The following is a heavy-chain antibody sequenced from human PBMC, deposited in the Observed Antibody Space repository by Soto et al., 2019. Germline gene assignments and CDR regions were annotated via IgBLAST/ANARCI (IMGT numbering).Heavy chain of an antibody. V-gene: IGHV1-69*13. Sequence: SVKGSCKASGGTFISYAVSWVRQTPGQGLEWMGGIIPIFGTANYAQKFQGRVTTTADASTSTAYSELSSLRSEDTALYYCACNDTAMAYFEYWGQGTLVTVSS. D-gene: IGHD5-18*01. CDR2: IIPIFGTA. CDR3: ACNDTAMAYFEY. CDR1: GGTFISYA. J-gene: IGHJ4*02.